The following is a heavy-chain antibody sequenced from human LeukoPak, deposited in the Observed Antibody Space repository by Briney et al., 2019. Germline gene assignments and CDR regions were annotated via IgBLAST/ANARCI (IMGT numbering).Heavy chain of an antibody. CDR1: GGSISSYY. Sequence: SETLSLTCTVSGGSISSYYWSWIRQPPGKGLEWIGYIYYSGSTNYNPSLKSRVTISVDTSKNQFSRKLSSLTAADTAVYYCARHRSSSWFDFDYWGQGTLVTVSS. CDR2: IYYSGST. V-gene: IGHV4-59*08. CDR3: ARHRSSSWFDFDY. J-gene: IGHJ4*02. D-gene: IGHD6-13*01.